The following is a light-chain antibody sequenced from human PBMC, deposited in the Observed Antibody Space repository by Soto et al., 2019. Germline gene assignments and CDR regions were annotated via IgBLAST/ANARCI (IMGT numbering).Light chain of an antibody. Sequence: DIQMTQSPSTLSASVGDRVIITCRASQSISNWLAWYKQKPGKAPNLLIYKASSLKSGVPSRFSGSGSGTEFTLTIRSLRPDDFATYYCQQYDTYWTFGQGTKVDIK. CDR1: QSISNW. CDR2: KAS. J-gene: IGKJ1*01. V-gene: IGKV1-5*03. CDR3: QQYDTYWT.